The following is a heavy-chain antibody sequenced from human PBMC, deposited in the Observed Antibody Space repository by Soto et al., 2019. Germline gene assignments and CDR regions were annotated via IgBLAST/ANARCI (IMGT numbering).Heavy chain of an antibody. CDR3: AKGGGSFWSGSHFDY. V-gene: IGHV3-23*01. J-gene: IGHJ4*02. Sequence: EVQLLESGGGLVQPGGSLRLSCAASGFTFSSYAMSWVHQAPGKGLEWVSAISGSGGSTYYADSVKGRFTISRDNSKNTLYLQMNSLRAEDTAVYYCAKGGGSFWSGSHFDYWGQGTLVTVSS. CDR1: GFTFSSYA. D-gene: IGHD3-3*01. CDR2: ISGSGGST.